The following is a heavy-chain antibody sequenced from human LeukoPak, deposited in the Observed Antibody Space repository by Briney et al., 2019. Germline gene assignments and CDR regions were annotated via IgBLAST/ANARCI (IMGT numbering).Heavy chain of an antibody. V-gene: IGHV4-4*07. D-gene: IGHD1-26*01. Sequence: SETLSLTCTVSGGSISSYYWSWIRQPAGKGLEWIGRIYTSGSTNYNPSLKSRVTMSVDTSKNQFSLKLSSVTAADTAVYYCARERWELRALDAFDIWGQGTMVTVSS. CDR3: ARERWELRALDAFDI. CDR1: GGSISSYY. J-gene: IGHJ3*02. CDR2: IYTSGST.